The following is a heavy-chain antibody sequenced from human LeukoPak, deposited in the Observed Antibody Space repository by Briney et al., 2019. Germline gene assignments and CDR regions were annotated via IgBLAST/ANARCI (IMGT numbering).Heavy chain of an antibody. Sequence: SVEVSCKASGGTFSSYAISWVRQAPGQGLEWMGGIIPIFGTANYAQKFQGRVTITADESTSTAYMELSSLRSEDTAVYYCAGWGYYDSSDPHYYYYYGMDVWGQGTTVTVSS. CDR3: AGWGYYDSSDPHYYYYYGMDV. V-gene: IGHV1-69*13. J-gene: IGHJ6*02. D-gene: IGHD3-22*01. CDR1: GGTFSSYA. CDR2: IIPIFGTA.